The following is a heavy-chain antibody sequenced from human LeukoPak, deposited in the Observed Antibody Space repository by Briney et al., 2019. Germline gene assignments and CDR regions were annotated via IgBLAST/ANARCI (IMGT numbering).Heavy chain of an antibody. J-gene: IGHJ4*02. Sequence: SETLSLTCAVSGGSISSNNWWSWVRQPPNKGLEWIGEMYHSGSAIYNPSLKSRVTISVDKSKNQFSLKLSSVTAADTAVYYCARGSGWYGQDIEYWGQGTLVTVSS. D-gene: IGHD6-19*01. CDR2: MYHSGSA. CDR1: GGSISSNNW. CDR3: ARGSGWYGQDIEY. V-gene: IGHV4-4*02.